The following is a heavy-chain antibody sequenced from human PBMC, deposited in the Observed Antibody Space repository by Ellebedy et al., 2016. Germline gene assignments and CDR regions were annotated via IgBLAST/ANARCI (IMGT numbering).Heavy chain of an antibody. CDR3: ARFPGDNFGPYYFDY. V-gene: IGHV3-11*04. CDR2: ISSSSSTI. CDR1: GFTFSDYY. J-gene: IGHJ4*02. Sequence: GESLKISXAASGFTFSDYYMSWIRQAPGKGLEWVSYISSSSSTIYYADSVKGRFTISRDNAKNSLYLQMNSLRDEDTAVYYCARFPGDNFGPYYFDYWGQGTLVTVSS. D-gene: IGHD1-1*01.